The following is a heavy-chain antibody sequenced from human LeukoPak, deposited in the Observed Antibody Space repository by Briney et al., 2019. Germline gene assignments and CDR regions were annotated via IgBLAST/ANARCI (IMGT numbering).Heavy chain of an antibody. Sequence: GEFLKISCKGSGYSFTNYWIGWVRQVPGKGLEWMGIIYPADSDTRYSPSFQGQVTISADKSTSTAYLQWSSLKASDTAMYYCARQDGRALYYFDYWGQGTLVTVSS. CDR3: ARQDGRALYYFDY. CDR1: GYSFTNYW. J-gene: IGHJ4*02. V-gene: IGHV5-51*01. CDR2: IYPADSDT. D-gene: IGHD5-24*01.